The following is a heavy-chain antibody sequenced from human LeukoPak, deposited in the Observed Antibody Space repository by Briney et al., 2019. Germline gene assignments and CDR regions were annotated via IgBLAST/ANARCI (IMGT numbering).Heavy chain of an antibody. CDR2: IRGSGSDI. D-gene: IGHD3-10*01. Sequence: GGSLRLSCAASGFTFSNYYMSWVRQAPGKGLECVSYIRGSGSDIYYADSVKGRFTISRDNAKNSLYLQMNSLRADDTAVYYCARDVGVGYYGSGSYYRLYYFDYWGQGTLVTVSS. CDR3: ARDVGVGYYGSGSYYRLYYFDY. CDR1: GFTFSNYY. V-gene: IGHV3-11*01. J-gene: IGHJ4*02.